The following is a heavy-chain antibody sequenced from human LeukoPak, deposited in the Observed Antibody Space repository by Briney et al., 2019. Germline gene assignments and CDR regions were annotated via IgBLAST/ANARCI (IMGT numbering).Heavy chain of an antibody. CDR1: GGTFSSYA. J-gene: IGHJ4*02. CDR2: IIPIFGTA. Sequence: SVKVSCKDSGGTFSSYAISWVRQAPGQGLEWMGGIIPIFGTANYAQKFQGGVTITADESTSAAYMELSSLRSEDTAVYYCARRYYDSSGLDYWGQGTLVTVSS. V-gene: IGHV1-69*13. CDR3: ARRYYDSSGLDY. D-gene: IGHD3-22*01.